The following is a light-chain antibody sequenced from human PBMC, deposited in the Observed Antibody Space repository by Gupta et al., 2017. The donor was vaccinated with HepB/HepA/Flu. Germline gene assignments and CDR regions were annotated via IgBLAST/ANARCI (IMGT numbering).Light chain of an antibody. CDR1: QDISTW. CDR3: QQAYGFPLT. V-gene: IGKV1D-12*01. CDR2: VAS. Sequence: DIQMTQSPSSVSASVGDRVTITCRASQDISTWLAWYQQKPGKAPQLLIYVASRLQRGVPSRFSGSGSGTHFTLTIRSLQPEDFATYFCQQAYGFPLTFGEGTKVEI. J-gene: IGKJ4*01.